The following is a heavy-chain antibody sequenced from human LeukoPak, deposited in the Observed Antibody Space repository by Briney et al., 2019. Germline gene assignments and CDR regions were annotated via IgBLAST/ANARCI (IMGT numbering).Heavy chain of an antibody. Sequence: PGGSLRLSCAASGFTFSSYGMHWVRQAPGKGLEWVAVISYDGSNINYAESVKGRFTISRDNAKNTLYLQMNSLRAEDTAVYYCVTPSRDGNDAFNYYYYYMDVWGKGTTVTVSS. V-gene: IGHV3-30*03. CDR1: GFTFSSYG. J-gene: IGHJ6*03. CDR3: VTPSRDGNDAFNYYYYYMDV. CDR2: ISYDGSNI. D-gene: IGHD3-16*01.